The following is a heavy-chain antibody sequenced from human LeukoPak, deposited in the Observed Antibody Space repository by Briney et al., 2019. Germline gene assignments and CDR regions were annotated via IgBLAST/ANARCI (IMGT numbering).Heavy chain of an antibody. D-gene: IGHD5-18*01. V-gene: IGHV4-39*01. Sequence: SETLSLTCTVSGGSISSGTYYWGWIRQPPGTGLEWIASIYYSGSTYYNPSLKSRVTISVDTSKNQFSLKLTSVTAADTAMYCCTSPASDTAMAYWGQGTLVTVSS. CDR3: TSPASDTAMAY. CDR2: IYYSGST. J-gene: IGHJ4*02. CDR1: GGSISSGTYY.